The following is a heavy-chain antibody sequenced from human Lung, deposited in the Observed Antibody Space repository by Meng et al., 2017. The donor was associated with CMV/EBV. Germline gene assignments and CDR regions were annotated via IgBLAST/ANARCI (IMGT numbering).Heavy chain of an antibody. D-gene: IGHD6-19*01. V-gene: IGHV6-1*01. Sequence: QGPRQQSGSGLEMPSPTLSLNCARAGDSVSSNSAAWNWIRQSPSRGLEWLGRTSYRFELYNGYAVSVNSRITINPETTKNQFSLQLNSVTPEETAIYSCASSGSSGWIDYWGQGTLVTVSS. CDR3: ASSGSSGWIDY. J-gene: IGHJ4*02. CDR1: GDSVSSNSAA. CDR2: TSYRFELYN.